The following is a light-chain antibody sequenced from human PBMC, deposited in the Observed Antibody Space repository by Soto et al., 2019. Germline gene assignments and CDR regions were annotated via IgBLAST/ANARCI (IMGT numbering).Light chain of an antibody. Sequence: IQMTQSPSSLSASVGDRVTMTCRASQGIRKDLAWYQQKPGKAPRLLIYEATNLQSGVPPRFSGSGSGTDFTLTISSLQPEDCATYFCQQANSFPITGGQGTRREIK. J-gene: IGKJ5*01. V-gene: IGKV1-12*01. CDR1: QGIRKD. CDR2: EAT. CDR3: QQANSFPIT.